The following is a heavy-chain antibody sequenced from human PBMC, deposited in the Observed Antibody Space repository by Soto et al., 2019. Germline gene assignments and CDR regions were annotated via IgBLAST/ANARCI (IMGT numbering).Heavy chain of an antibody. CDR3: ATRSTDYYFY. CDR2: ISRGATTT. J-gene: IGHJ4*02. V-gene: IGHV3-48*03. CDR1: GLTFSSFE. Sequence: GGSLRLSCAVSGLTFSSFEMDWVRQAAGKGPEWISYISRGATTTYYADSVRGRFTISRDDAENSVFLQMDSLRVEDTAIYFCATRSTDYYFYWGQGTLVTVSS. D-gene: IGHD3-9*01.